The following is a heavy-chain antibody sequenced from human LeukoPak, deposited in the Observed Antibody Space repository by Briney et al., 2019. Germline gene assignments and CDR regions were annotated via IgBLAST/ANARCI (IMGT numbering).Heavy chain of an antibody. V-gene: IGHV1-69*06. J-gene: IGHJ5*02. CDR2: IIPIFGTA. D-gene: IGHD1-26*01. Sequence: SVKVSCKASGGTFSSYAISWVRQAPGQGLEWMGGIIPIFGTANYAQKFQGRVTITADKSTSTAYMELSSLRSEDTAVYYCARDLRGYSGSYYWFDPWGQGTLVTVSS. CDR3: ARDLRGYSGSYYWFDP. CDR1: GGTFSSYA.